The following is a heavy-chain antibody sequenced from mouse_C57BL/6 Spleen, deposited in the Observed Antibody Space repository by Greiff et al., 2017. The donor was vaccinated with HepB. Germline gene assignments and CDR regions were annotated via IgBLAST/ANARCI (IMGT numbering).Heavy chain of an antibody. V-gene: IGHV5-4*01. Sequence: EVQLVESGGGLVKPGGSLKLSCAASGFTFSSYAMSWVRQTPEKRLEWVATISDGGSYTYYPDNLQGRFTISRDNAKNNLYLQMSHLKSEDTAMYYCAREGDGSNAMDYWGQGTSVTVSS. J-gene: IGHJ4*01. D-gene: IGHD1-2*01. CDR2: ISDGGSYT. CDR1: GFTFSSYA. CDR3: AREGDGSNAMDY.